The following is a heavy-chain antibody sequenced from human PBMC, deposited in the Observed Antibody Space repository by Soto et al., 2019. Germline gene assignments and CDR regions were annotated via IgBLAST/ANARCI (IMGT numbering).Heavy chain of an antibody. J-gene: IGHJ4*02. CDR1: GGSISSGGYY. V-gene: IGHV4-31*03. CDR3: ASSVWSGAPFFDY. CDR2: SYYSGST. D-gene: IGHD3-10*01. Sequence: QVQLQESGPGLVKPSETLSLTCTVSGGSISSGGYYWSWIRQHPGKGLEWIGYSYYSGSTYYNPSLKRRVTTSVDTSKNHFSLKLSSVTAADTAVYYCASSVWSGAPFFDYWGQGTLVTVSS.